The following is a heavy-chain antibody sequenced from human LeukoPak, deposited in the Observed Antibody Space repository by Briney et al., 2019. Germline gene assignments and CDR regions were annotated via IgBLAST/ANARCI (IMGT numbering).Heavy chain of an antibody. Sequence: GGSLRLSCAASGFAVSANYMSWVRQAPGKGLEWISVIYSGTGTHYSDSVRGRFTISRDNSKNTLYLQMNSLRADDTAVYYCARLRDAGYIDYWGQGTLVTVSS. J-gene: IGHJ4*02. V-gene: IGHV3-53*01. CDR2: IYSGTGT. CDR3: ARLRDAGYIDY. CDR1: GFAVSANY.